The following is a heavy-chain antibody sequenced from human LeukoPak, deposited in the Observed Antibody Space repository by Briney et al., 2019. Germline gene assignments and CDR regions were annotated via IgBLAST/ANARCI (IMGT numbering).Heavy chain of an antibody. D-gene: IGHD1-26*01. CDR2: INPNSGGT. CDR3: AREWELLRKYLYH. J-gene: IGHJ1*01. Sequence: ASVKVSCKASGYTFTGYYLHWVRQAPGQGLDWMGWINPNSGGTTYAQNFKGRVTMTWDASISTAYMELSRLRSDDTAVYYCAREWELLRKYLYHWGQGTLVTVSS. CDR1: GYTFTGYY. V-gene: IGHV1-2*02.